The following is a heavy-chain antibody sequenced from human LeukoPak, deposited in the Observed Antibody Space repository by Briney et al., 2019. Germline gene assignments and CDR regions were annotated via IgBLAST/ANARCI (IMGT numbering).Heavy chain of an antibody. V-gene: IGHV4-61*02. D-gene: IGHD4-17*01. CDR2: IYTSGST. CDR3: ARSAVVNGDPTLYYYYYMDV. Sequence: PSETLSLTCTVSGGSISSGSYYWSWIRQPAGKGLEWIGRIYTSGSTNYNPSLKSRVTISVDTSKNQFSLKLSSVTAADTAVYYCARSAVVNGDPTLYYYYYMDVWGKGTTVTISS. CDR1: GGSISSGSYY. J-gene: IGHJ6*03.